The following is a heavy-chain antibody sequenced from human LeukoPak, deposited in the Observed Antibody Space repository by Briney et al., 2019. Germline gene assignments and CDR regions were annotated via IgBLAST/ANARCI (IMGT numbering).Heavy chain of an antibody. D-gene: IGHD3-16*01. CDR1: GFTFNDYY. V-gene: IGHV3-11*01. CDR3: ARMTHQSVWGLGGFDY. Sequence: GGSLRLSCAASGFTFNDYYMSWIRQAPGKGLEWISYIGSSGGSINYADSVKGRFTISRDSAKNSLYLQMNSLRAEDTAVYYCARMTHQSVWGLGGFDYWGQGTLVTVSP. J-gene: IGHJ4*02. CDR2: IGSSGGSI.